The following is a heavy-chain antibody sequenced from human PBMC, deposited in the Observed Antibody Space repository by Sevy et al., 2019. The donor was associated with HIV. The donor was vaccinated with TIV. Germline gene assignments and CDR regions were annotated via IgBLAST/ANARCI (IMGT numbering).Heavy chain of an antibody. V-gene: IGHV3-30-3*01. CDR2: ISYDGNNK. CDR1: GFTFSSYA. CDR3: ARDGGYSSGWYPGVY. Sequence: GGSLRLSCAASGFTFSSYAIHWVRQAPGKGLEWVAVISYDGNNKYYADSVKGRFTISRDNSKNTLYLQMNSLRAEDTAIYYCARDGGYSSGWYPGVYWGQGTLVTVSS. J-gene: IGHJ4*02. D-gene: IGHD6-19*01.